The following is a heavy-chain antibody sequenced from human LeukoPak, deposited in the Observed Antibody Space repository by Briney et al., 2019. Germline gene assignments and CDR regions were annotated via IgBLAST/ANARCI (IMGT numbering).Heavy chain of an antibody. V-gene: IGHV4-4*07. D-gene: IGHD6-19*01. CDR1: GDSISNHY. CDR3: ARDQSEAVAGTGWFDP. J-gene: IGHJ5*02. CDR2: IHTSGST. Sequence: PSETLSLTCTVSGDSISNHYWGWVRQPAGKGLEWIGRIHTSGSTNYNPSLKSRVTLSVDTAKNQFSPKLTSVTAADTAVYYCARDQSEAVAGTGWFDPWGQGTLVTVSS.